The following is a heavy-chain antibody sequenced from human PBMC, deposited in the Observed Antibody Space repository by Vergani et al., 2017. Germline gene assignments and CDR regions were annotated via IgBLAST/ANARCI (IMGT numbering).Heavy chain of an antibody. V-gene: IGHV4-31*03. CDR3: ARWYREVRGVTHYFDY. J-gene: IGHJ4*02. CDR1: GGSISSGGYY. D-gene: IGHD3-10*01. CDR2: IYYSGST. Sequence: QVQLQESGPGLVKPSQTLSLTCTVSGGSISSGGYYWSWIRQHPGKGLEWIGYIYYSGSTYYNPSLKSRVTISVDTSKNQFSLKLSSVTAADTAVYYWARWYREVRGVTHYFDYWGQGTLVTVSS.